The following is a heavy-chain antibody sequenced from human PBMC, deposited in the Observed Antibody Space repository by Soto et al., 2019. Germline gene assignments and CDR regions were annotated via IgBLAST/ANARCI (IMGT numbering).Heavy chain of an antibody. CDR1: GGSISSGDYY. CDR3: ARVLILAAGSFDP. CDR2: IYYSGST. Sequence: SETLSLTCTVSGGSISSGDYYWSWIRQPPGKGLEWIGYIYYSGSTHYNPSLKSRVTISVDTSKNQFSLKLSSVTAADTAVYYCARVLILAAGSFDPWGQGTLVTVSS. D-gene: IGHD6-13*01. V-gene: IGHV4-30-4*01. J-gene: IGHJ5*02.